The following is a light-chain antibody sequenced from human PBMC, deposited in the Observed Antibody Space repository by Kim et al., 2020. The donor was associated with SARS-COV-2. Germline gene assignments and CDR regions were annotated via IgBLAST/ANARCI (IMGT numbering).Light chain of an antibody. V-gene: IGKV3-11*01. Sequence: SLSPGEIATLSCRASHSVSRYFAWYQQKPGQAPWLLIYDASNRATGIPARFSGSGSGTDFTLTISSLEPEDFAVYYCQQRSNWLTFGGGTKVDIK. J-gene: IGKJ4*01. CDR2: DAS. CDR1: HSVSRY. CDR3: QQRSNWLT.